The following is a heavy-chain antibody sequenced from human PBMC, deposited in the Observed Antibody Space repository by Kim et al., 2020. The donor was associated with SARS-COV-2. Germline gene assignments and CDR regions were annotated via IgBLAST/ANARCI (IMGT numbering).Heavy chain of an antibody. CDR1: GGSISSSNW. D-gene: IGHD3-10*01. J-gene: IGHJ6*02. CDR2: IYHSGSS. V-gene: IGHV4-4*02. CDR3: ARPSNTYYYGSGPHYYYYGMDV. Sequence: SETLSLTCAVSGGSISSSNWWSWVRQPPGKGLEWIGEIYHSGSSNYNPSLKSRVTISVDKSKNQFSLKLSSVTAADTAVYYCARPSNTYYYGSGPHYYYYGMDVWGQGTTVTVSS.